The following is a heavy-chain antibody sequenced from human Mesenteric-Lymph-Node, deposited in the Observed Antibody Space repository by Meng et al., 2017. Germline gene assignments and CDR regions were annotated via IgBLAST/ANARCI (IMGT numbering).Heavy chain of an antibody. CDR3: ARSPTKFWYFDL. CDR2: IYPSDSDT. D-gene: IGHD1-1*01. V-gene: IGHV5-51*01. CDR1: GYSFTNYW. Sequence: KVSCKGSGYSFTNYWIGWVRQMPGKGLEWMGIIYPSDSDTRYSPSFQGQVTISVDKSINTAYLQWGSLKASDSAMYYCARSPTKFWYFDLWGRGTLVTVSS. J-gene: IGHJ2*01.